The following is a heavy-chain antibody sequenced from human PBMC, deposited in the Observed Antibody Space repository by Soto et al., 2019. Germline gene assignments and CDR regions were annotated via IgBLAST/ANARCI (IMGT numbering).Heavy chain of an antibody. CDR3: ARTDERTFDY. CDR2: IYYSGST. D-gene: IGHD1-1*01. V-gene: IGHV4-61*01. J-gene: IGHJ4*02. Sequence: SETLSLTXTVSGGSVSSGSYYWSWIRQPPGKGLEWIGYIYYSGSTNYNPSLKSRVTISVDTSKNQFSLKLSSVTAADTAVYYCARTDERTFDYWGQGTLVTVSS. CDR1: GGSVSSGSYY.